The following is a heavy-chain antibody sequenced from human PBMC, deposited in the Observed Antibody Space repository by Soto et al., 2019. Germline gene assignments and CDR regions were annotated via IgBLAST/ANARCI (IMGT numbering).Heavy chain of an antibody. Sequence: AXVKVSCKASGYTFTGYYMHWVRQAPGQGLEWMGWINPNSGGTNYAQKFQGWVTMTRDTSISTAYMELSRLRSEDTAVYYCARDGGYSSGWYEYWGQGTLVTVSS. CDR1: GYTFTGYY. J-gene: IGHJ4*02. CDR3: ARDGGYSSGWYEY. CDR2: INPNSGGT. V-gene: IGHV1-2*04. D-gene: IGHD6-19*01.